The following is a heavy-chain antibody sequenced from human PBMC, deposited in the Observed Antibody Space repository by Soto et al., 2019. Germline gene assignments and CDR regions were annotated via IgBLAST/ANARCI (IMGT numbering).Heavy chain of an antibody. CDR1: DDSFRGADYY. V-gene: IGHV4-61*08. CDR2: TYYNGDT. D-gene: IGHD4-4*01. CDR3: ARGPDYIDGWRTFDF. Sequence: SETLSLTCTVSDDSFRGADYYWSWIRQPLGKGPEWIGYTYYNGDTKYNPALKSRVTMSVDTSKNQFSLRLSSVTAADTAVYFCARGPDYIDGWRTFDFWGRGILVTVS. J-gene: IGHJ4*02.